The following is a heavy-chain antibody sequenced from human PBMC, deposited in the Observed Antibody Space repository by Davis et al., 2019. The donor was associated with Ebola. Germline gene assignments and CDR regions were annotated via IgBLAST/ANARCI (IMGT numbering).Heavy chain of an antibody. CDR1: GFTFSGSA. CDR3: TWGGLQDY. Sequence: GESLKISCAASGFTFSGSAMHWVRQASGKGLEWVGRIRSKANSYATAYAASVKGRFTISRDDSKNTAYLQMNSLKTEDTAVYYCTWGGLQDYWGQGTLVTVSS. CDR2: IRSKANSYAT. J-gene: IGHJ4*02. D-gene: IGHD4-11*01. V-gene: IGHV3-73*01.